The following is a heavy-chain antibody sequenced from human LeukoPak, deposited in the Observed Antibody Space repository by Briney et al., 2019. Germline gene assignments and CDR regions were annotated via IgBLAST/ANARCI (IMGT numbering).Heavy chain of an antibody. CDR1: GGSISSSSYY. CDR3: ARLGDYDYVWGSYRWGYYYYYYMDV. CDR2: IYYSGST. Sequence: SETLSLTCTVSGGSISSSSYYWGWIRQPPGKGLEWIGSIYYSGSTYYNPSLKSRVTISVDTSKNQFSLKLSSVTAADTAVYYCARLGDYDYVWGSYRWGYYYYYYMDVWGKGTTVTISS. V-gene: IGHV4-39*01. J-gene: IGHJ6*03. D-gene: IGHD3-16*02.